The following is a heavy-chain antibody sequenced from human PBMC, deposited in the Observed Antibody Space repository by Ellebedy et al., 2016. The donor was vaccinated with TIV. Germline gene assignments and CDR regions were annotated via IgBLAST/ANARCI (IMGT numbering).Heavy chain of an antibody. CDR3: ARFANSYGLDV. V-gene: IGHV4-59*01. Sequence: MPSETLSLTCTVSGGSIRSYYWSWIRQPPGKGLEWIGYVYYSGDTNYTPSLKSRVSRSVDTSKNQFSLKLSSVTAADTAVYYCARFANSYGLDVWGQGTTVTVSS. J-gene: IGHJ6*02. CDR1: GGSIRSYY. CDR2: VYYSGDT.